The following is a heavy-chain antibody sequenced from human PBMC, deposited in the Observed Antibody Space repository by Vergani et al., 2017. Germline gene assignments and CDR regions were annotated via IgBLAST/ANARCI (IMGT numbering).Heavy chain of an antibody. V-gene: IGHV3-23*01. CDR2: ISGSGGGT. CDR1: GFTFSSYA. J-gene: IGHJ4*02. Sequence: EVQLLESGGGLVQPGGSLRLSCAASGFTFSSYAMSWVRQAPGKGLEWVSAISGSGGGTYYADSVKGRFTISRDNSKNTLYLQMNSLRAEDTAVYYCAKDQWPSESHDYWDQGTLVTASA. CDR3: AKDQWPSESHDY. D-gene: IGHD6-19*01.